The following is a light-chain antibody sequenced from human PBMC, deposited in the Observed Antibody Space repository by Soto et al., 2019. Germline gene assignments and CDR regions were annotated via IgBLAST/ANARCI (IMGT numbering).Light chain of an antibody. Sequence: ITXSXXXXXXVVGGYNYVSWYQQHPGKAPKLMIYDVSNRPSGVSNRFSGSKSGNTASLTISGLQAEDEADYYCSSYTSSSGYVFGTGTKVTV. CDR1: XXVVGGYNY. CDR2: DVS. J-gene: IGLJ1*01. V-gene: IGLV2-14*04. CDR3: SSYTSSSGYV.